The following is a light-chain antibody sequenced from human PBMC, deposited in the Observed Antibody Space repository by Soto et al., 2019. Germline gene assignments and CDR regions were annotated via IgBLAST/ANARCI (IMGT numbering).Light chain of an antibody. CDR1: SSNIGAGYD. CDR2: GNS. CDR3: RSYDSSLSGWV. V-gene: IGLV1-40*01. Sequence: QSVLTQPPSVSGAPGQRVTISCTGSSSNIGAGYDVHWYQQLPGTAPKLLISGNSNRPSGVPDRFSGSKSGTSASLAITGLQAEDEADYYCRSYDSSLSGWVFGGGTKVTVL. J-gene: IGLJ3*02.